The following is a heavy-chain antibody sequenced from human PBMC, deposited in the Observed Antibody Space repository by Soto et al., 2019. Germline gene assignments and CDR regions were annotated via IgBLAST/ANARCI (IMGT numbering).Heavy chain of an antibody. CDR2: MSGSGDST. J-gene: IGHJ4*02. D-gene: IGHD6-19*01. V-gene: IGHV3-23*01. Sequence: EVQLLESGGGLVQPGGSLRLSCAASGFTFSSYAMSWVRQAPGKGLEWVSVMSGSGDSTYYADSVKGRFTISRDNSKSTLYLQMNSLRAEDTAVYYCARRSSGWFFDYWGQGILVTVSS. CDR3: ARRSSGWFFDY. CDR1: GFTFSSYA.